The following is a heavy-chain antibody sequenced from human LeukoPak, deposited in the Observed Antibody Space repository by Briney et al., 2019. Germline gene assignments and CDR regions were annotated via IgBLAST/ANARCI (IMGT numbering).Heavy chain of an antibody. Sequence: SVKVSCKASGGTFSSYAISWVRQAPGQGLEWVGRIIPILGIANYAQKFQGRVTMTREISTSTAYMELQSLTSDDTAVYYCARADIIVVAGSTPVGSGFEYWGQGALITVS. J-gene: IGHJ4*02. D-gene: IGHD2-15*01. CDR3: ARADIIVVAGSTPVGSGFEY. CDR1: GGTFSSYA. CDR2: IIPILGIA. V-gene: IGHV1-69*04.